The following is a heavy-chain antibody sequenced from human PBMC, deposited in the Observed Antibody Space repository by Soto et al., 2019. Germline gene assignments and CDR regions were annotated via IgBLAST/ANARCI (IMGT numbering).Heavy chain of an antibody. CDR1: GGTFSSYA. J-gene: IGHJ4*02. D-gene: IGHD5-12*01. Sequence: SVKVSCKASGGTFSSYAISWVRQAPGQGLEWMGGIIPIFGTANYAQKFQGGVTITADESTSTAYMELSSLRSEDTAVYYCANSRDGYNSLPDYWGQGTLVTVSS. V-gene: IGHV1-69*13. CDR2: IIPIFGTA. CDR3: ANSRDGYNSLPDY.